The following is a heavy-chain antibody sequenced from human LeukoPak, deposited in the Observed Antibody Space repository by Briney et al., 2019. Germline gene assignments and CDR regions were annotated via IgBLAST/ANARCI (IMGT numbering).Heavy chain of an antibody. D-gene: IGHD3-9*01. CDR1: GGSFSGYY. CDR2: INHSGST. CDR3: ARGTPYSNYDILTGYSRRWFDP. V-gene: IGHV4-34*01. Sequence: SETLSLTCAVYGGSFSGYYWSWIRQPPGKGLEWIGEINHSGSTNYNPSLKSRVTISVDTSKNQFSLKLSSVTAADTAVYYCARGTPYSNYDILTGYSRRWFDPWGQGTLVTVSS. J-gene: IGHJ5*02.